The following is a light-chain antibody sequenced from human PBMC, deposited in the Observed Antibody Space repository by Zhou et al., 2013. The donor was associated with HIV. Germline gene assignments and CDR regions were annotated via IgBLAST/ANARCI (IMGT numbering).Light chain of an antibody. V-gene: IGKV2-24*01. Sequence: DIVMTQTPLSSPVTLGQPASISCRSSQSLVHNDGNTYLSWLHQRPGQPPRLLIYKVSNRFSGVPDRFSGSGAGTGFHTENQQGGRLRMSGFFTVMLSRHNSPYTFGPGGPSWRS. CDR1: QSLVHNDGNTY. CDR2: KVS. J-gene: IGKJ2*01. CDR3: MLSRHNSPYT.